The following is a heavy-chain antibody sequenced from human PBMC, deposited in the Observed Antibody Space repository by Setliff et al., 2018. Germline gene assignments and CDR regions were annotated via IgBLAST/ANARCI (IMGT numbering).Heavy chain of an antibody. CDR2: IIPIFGTA. CDR3: ARADYIRYFYMDA. Sequence: SVKVSCKASGDTFSSYAINWVRQAPGQGLEWMGGIIPIFGTANYAQKFQGRLTITTVGSTSTAYMELSSLRSEDTAVYYCARADYIRYFYMDAWGKGTTVTV. J-gene: IGHJ6*03. CDR1: GDTFSSYA. V-gene: IGHV1-69*05. D-gene: IGHD4-4*01.